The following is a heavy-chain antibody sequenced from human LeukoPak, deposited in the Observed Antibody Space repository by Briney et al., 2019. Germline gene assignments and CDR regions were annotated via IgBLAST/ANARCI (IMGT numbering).Heavy chain of an antibody. J-gene: IGHJ4*02. Sequence: SETLSLTCTVSGGSISSSSYYWGWIRQPPGKGLEWIGSIYYSGSTYYNPSLKSRVTISVDTSKNQFSLKLSSVTAADTAVYYCARLYSSGCYYYFDYWGQGTLVTVSS. CDR3: ARLYSSGCYYYFDY. CDR2: IYYSGST. V-gene: IGHV4-39*01. D-gene: IGHD3-22*01. CDR1: GGSISSSSYY.